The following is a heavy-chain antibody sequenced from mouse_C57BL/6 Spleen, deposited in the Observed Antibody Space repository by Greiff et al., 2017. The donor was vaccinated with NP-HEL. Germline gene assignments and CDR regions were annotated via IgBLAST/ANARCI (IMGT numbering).Heavy chain of an antibody. Sequence: QVQLQQPGAELVRPGSSVKLSCKASGYTFTSYWMHWVKQRPIQGLEWIGNIDPSDSETHYNQKFKDKATLTVDKSSSTAYMQLSSLTSEDSAVYYCARGSKAVYYYAMDYWGQGTSVTVSS. CDR3: ARGSKAVYYYAMDY. CDR2: IDPSDSET. V-gene: IGHV1-52*01. D-gene: IGHD1-3*01. J-gene: IGHJ4*01. CDR1: GYTFTSYW.